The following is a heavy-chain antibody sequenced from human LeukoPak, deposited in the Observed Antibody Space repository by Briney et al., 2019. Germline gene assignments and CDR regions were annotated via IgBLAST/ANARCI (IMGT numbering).Heavy chain of an antibody. Sequence: PGGSLRLSCAASGFIFSSSWMIWVRQAPGKGLEWVANIDQPGSQHYSVESVRGRFTISRDNAKNSLFLQLNRLRVEDTAVYYCARGLGRGTADYWGQGTLVTVSS. J-gene: IGHJ4*02. CDR3: ARGLGRGTADY. D-gene: IGHD3-10*01. CDR1: GFIFSSSW. V-gene: IGHV3-7*01. CDR2: IDQPGSQH.